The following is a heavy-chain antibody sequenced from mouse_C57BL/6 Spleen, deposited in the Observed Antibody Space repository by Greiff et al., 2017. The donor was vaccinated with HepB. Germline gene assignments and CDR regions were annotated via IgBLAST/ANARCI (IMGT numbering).Heavy chain of an antibody. V-gene: IGHV14-3*01. CDR1: GFNIKNTY. D-gene: IGHD1-1*01. Sequence: VQLQQSVAELVRPGASVKLSCTASGFNIKNTYMHWVKQRPEQGLEWIGRIDPANGNTKYAPKFQGKATITADTSSNTAYLQLSSLTSEDTAIYYCARTLITTVLGPFFDYWGQGTTLTVSS. CDR3: ARTLITTVLGPFFDY. CDR2: IDPANGNT. J-gene: IGHJ2*01.